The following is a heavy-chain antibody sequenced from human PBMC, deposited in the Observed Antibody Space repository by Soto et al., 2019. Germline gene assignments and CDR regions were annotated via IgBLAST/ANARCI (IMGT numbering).Heavy chain of an antibody. J-gene: IGHJ3*02. CDR2: ISYDGSNK. CDR3: ARTMIVVVTGSFDI. CDR1: GFTFSSYA. D-gene: IGHD3-22*01. V-gene: IGHV3-30-3*01. Sequence: XGALKVSCAASGFTFSSYAMHWVRQAPGKGLEWVAVISYDGSNKYYADSVKGRFTISRDNSKNTLYLQMNSLRAEDTAVYYCARTMIVVVTGSFDIWGQGTMVTVSS.